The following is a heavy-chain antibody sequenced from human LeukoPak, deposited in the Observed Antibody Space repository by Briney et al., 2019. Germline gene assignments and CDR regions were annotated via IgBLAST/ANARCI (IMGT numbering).Heavy chain of an antibody. CDR2: VNHSGST. CDR1: GGSFSGYY. J-gene: IGHJ4*02. V-gene: IGHV4-34*01. Sequence: SETLSLTCAVYGGSFSGYYWSWIRQPPGKGLEWIGEVNHSGSTNDNPSLKSRVTISVDTSKNQFSLKLSSVAAADTAVYYCARRVRYCSSTSCYSLDYWGQGTLVTVSS. CDR3: ARRVRYCSSTSCYSLDY. D-gene: IGHD2-2*01.